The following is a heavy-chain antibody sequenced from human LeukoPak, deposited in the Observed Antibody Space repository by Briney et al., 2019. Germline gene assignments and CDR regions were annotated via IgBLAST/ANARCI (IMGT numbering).Heavy chain of an antibody. CDR3: AREGAYYYYGMDV. V-gene: IGHV4-59*01. Sequence: SETLSLTCTVSGGSISSYYWSWIRQPPGKGLEWIGYIYYSGSTNYNPSLKSRVTISVDTSKNQFSLKLSSVTAADTAVYYCAREGAYYYYGMDVWGQGTTVTVSS. CDR2: IYYSGST. J-gene: IGHJ6*02. CDR1: GGSISSYY.